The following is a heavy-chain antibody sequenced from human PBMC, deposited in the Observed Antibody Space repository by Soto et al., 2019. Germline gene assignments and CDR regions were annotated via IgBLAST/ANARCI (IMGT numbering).Heavy chain of an antibody. CDR2: ISGSGGST. CDR1: GFTFSSYA. J-gene: IGHJ4*02. D-gene: IGHD3-22*01. CDR3: AIDGGDYYDPSGFDY. Sequence: EVQLLESGGGLVPPGGSLRLSCAASGFTFSSYAMSWVRQAPGQGLAWVSAISGSGGSTYYADSVKGRFTITRDNSKNTLYLQMNSLRAEDTAVYYCAIDGGDYYDPSGFDYWGEGTLITVSS. V-gene: IGHV3-23*01.